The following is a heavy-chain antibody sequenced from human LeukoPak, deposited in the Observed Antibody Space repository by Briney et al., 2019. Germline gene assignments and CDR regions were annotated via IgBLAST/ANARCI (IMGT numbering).Heavy chain of an antibody. CDR2: IIPIFGTA. V-gene: IGHV1-69*01. J-gene: IGHJ4*02. CDR3: ARLAPIAAAGRAGY. Sequence: GSSVTVSCKASGGTFSSYAISWVRQAPGQGLEWMGGIIPIFGTANYAQKFQGRVTITADESTSTAYMELSSLRSEDTAVYYCARLAPIAAAGRAGYWGQGTLVTVSS. CDR1: GGTFSSYA. D-gene: IGHD6-13*01.